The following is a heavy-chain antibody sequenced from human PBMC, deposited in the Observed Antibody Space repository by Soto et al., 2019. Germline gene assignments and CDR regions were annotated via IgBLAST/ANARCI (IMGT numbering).Heavy chain of an antibody. CDR3: ARLVIGLELPMSAY. V-gene: IGHV4-39*01. CDR1: EGTIINSSYC. J-gene: IGHJ1*01. CDR2: IYYSGST. D-gene: IGHD1-7*01. Sequence: SETLPLTNTVAEGTIINSSYCCSWIRQPPGKGLEWIGSIYYSGSTYYNPSLKSRVTISVDTSKNQFSLKLSSVTAADTAVYYRARLVIGLELPMSAYWGQGTLVTVSS.